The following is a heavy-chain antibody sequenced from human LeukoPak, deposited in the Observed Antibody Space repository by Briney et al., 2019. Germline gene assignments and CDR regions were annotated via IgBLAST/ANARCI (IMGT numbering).Heavy chain of an antibody. J-gene: IGHJ3*02. CDR1: GFTFSSYW. Sequence: GGSLRLSCAASGFTFSSYWMHWVRQVPGKGLVWVSRINRDGSSTSYADSVKGRFTISRDNAKNTLYLQMNSLRAEDTAVYYCARGSGYYSYDAFDIWGQGTMVTVSP. D-gene: IGHD3-22*01. V-gene: IGHV3-74*01. CDR2: INRDGSST. CDR3: ARGSGYYSYDAFDI.